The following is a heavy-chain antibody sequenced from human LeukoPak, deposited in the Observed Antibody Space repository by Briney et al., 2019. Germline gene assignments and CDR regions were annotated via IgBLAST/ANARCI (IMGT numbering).Heavy chain of an antibody. J-gene: IGHJ4*02. V-gene: IGHV3-23*01. CDR1: GFSFSTFW. CDR3: AKACSGGSCYGGGDY. CDR2: ISGSGGGT. D-gene: IGHD2-15*01. Sequence: GGSLRLACATSGFSFSTFWMYWARQAPGRGLEWVSAISGSGGGTYYADSVKGRFTISRDNSKNTLYLQMNSLRAEDTAVYYCAKACSGGSCYGGGDYWGQGTLVTVSS.